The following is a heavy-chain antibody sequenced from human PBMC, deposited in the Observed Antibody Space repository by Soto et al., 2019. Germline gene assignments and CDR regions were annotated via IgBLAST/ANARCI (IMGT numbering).Heavy chain of an antibody. D-gene: IGHD5-18*01. CDR1: GFTFSSYS. CDR2: ISSSSSYI. J-gene: IGHJ3*02. CDR3: ARDQDTAPHAFDI. Sequence: GGSLRLSCAASGFTFSSYSMNWVRQAPGKGLEWVSSISSSSSYIYYADSVKGRFTISRDNAKNSLYLQMNSLRAEDTAVYYCARDQDTAPHAFDIWGQGTMVTVSS. V-gene: IGHV3-21*01.